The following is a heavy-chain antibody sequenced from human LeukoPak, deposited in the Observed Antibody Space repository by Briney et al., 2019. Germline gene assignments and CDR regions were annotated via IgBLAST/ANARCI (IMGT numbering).Heavy chain of an antibody. CDR2: ISGSGGST. J-gene: IGHJ4*02. CDR3: AKIGQDWLELLSTGGNY. CDR1: GFTFSSYA. Sequence: GGSLRLSCAASGFTFSSYAMSWVRQAPGKGLEWVSAISGSGGSTYYADSVKGRFTISRDNSKNTLDLQMNSLRAEDTAVYYCAKIGQDWLELLSTGGNYWGQGTLVTVSS. D-gene: IGHD6-19*01. V-gene: IGHV3-23*01.